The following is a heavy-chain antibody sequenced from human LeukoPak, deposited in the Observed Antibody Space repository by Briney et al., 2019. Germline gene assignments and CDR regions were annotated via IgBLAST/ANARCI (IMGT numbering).Heavy chain of an antibody. CDR1: GGTFSSYA. D-gene: IGHD6-13*01. J-gene: IGHJ4*02. CDR2: IIPIFGTA. CDR3: ARGGSSWYKY. V-gene: IGHV1-69*13. Sequence: SVKVSCKASGGTFSSYAISWVRQAPGQGLEWMGGIIPIFGTANYAQRFQGRVTITADESTSIAYMELSSLRSEDTAVYYCARGGSSWYKYWGQGTLVTVSS.